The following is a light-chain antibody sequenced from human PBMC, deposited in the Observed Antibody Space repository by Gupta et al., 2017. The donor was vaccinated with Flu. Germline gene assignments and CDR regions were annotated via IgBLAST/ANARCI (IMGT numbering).Light chain of an antibody. CDR1: QSLLYSNGYNY. CDR3: MQSLNSPFYT. V-gene: IGKV2-28*01. J-gene: IGKJ2*01. Sequence: DILMTQSPLSLSVTPGEPASISCRSNQSLLYSNGYNYLDWYLQKPGQYPQILIYLASTRASGVPDRFSGRGSGTDFILKISRVEAEDVWVYYCMQSLNSPFYTFGQGTKLEIK. CDR2: LAS.